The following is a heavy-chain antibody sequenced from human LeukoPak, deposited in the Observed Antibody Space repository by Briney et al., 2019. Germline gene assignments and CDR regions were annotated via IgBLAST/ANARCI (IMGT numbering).Heavy chain of an antibody. CDR1: GXSISTYY. CDR2: IYYGGST. D-gene: IGHD1-26*01. V-gene: IGHV4-59*08. Sequence: SETLSLTCTVSGXSISTYYWSWIRQPPGKGLEWIGYIYYGGSTNYNPSLESRVTMSVDTSNNQFSLKLTSVTAADTAVYYCARCGSLTYWYFDLWGRGALVTASS. J-gene: IGHJ2*01. CDR3: ARCGSLTYWYFDL.